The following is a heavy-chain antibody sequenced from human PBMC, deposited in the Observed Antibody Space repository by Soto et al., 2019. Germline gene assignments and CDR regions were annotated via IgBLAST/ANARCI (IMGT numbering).Heavy chain of an antibody. J-gene: IGHJ4*02. CDR3: AKSRGDGYKWGLGLDY. Sequence: VESGGGVVQPGRSLRLSCAVSGFTFSDYGMYWVRQAPGKGLEWVALIWHDGINEFYADSVKGRFTISRDISKNTLYLQMNSLRPEDTSMYYCAKSRGDGYKWGLGLDYWGQGTLVTVSS. CDR1: GFTFSDYG. V-gene: IGHV3-33*03. CDR2: IWHDGINE. D-gene: IGHD3-10*01.